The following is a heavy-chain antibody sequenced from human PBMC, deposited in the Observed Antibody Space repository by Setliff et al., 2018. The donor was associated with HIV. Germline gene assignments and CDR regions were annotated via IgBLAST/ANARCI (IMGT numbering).Heavy chain of an antibody. CDR2: IDPGDSYT. Sequence: GESLKISCKASGYNFTTYWITWVRQMPGKGLEWMGRIDPGDSYTDYSPSFRGHVSISADSSISTAYLAWSSLKASDTALYSSARITSPYTTTWFPALFWGQGTLVTVYS. J-gene: IGHJ4*02. CDR1: GYNFTTYW. D-gene: IGHD3-16*01. CDR3: ARITSPYTTTWFPALF. V-gene: IGHV5-10-1*01.